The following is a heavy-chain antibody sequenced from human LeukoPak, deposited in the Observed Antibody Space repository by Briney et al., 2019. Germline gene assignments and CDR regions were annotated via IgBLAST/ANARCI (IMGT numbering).Heavy chain of an antibody. CDR3: AKDLRGYGDYTCTFDI. CDR1: GFTFSYYG. D-gene: IGHD4-17*01. V-gene: IGHV3-30*18. Sequence: GRSLRLSCAASGFTFSYYGMHWVRQAPGKGLEWVAIISNDGSNKNYADSVKGQFTISRDNSKNTLFLQMNSLRAEDTAVYYCAKDLRGYGDYTCTFDIWGQGTTVTISS. J-gene: IGHJ3*02. CDR2: ISNDGSNK.